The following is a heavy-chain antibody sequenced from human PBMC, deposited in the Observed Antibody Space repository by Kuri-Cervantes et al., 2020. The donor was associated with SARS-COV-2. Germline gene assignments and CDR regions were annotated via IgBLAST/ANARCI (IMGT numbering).Heavy chain of an antibody. CDR3: ATHAIVGATSFDY. D-gene: IGHD1-26*01. CDR1: GYTFTSYA. CDR2: FDPEDGET. J-gene: IGHJ4*02. V-gene: IGHV1-24*01. Sequence: ASVKVSCKASGYTFTSYAMHWVRQAPGQRLEWMGGFDPEDGETIYAQKFQGRVTMTEDTSTDTAYMELSSLRSEDTAVYYCATHAIVGATSFDYWGQGTLVTVSS.